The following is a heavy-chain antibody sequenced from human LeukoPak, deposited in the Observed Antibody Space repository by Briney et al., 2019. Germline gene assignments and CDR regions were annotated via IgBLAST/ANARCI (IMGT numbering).Heavy chain of an antibody. CDR3: ARVLSASYYGSGSPLDY. J-gene: IGHJ4*02. V-gene: IGHV1-8*01. D-gene: IGHD3-10*01. CDR2: MNPNSGNT. Sequence: ASVKVSCKASGYTFTSYDINWVRQATGQRLEWMGWMNPNSGNTGYAQKFQGRVTMTRNTSISTAYMELSSLRSEDTAVYYCARVLSASYYGSGSPLDYWGQGTLVTVSS. CDR1: GYTFTSYD.